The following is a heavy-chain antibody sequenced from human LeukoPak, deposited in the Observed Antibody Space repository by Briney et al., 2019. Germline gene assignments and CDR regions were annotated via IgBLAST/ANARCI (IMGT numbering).Heavy chain of an antibody. V-gene: IGHV5-10-1*01. CDR3: ARQVAVSLDDY. J-gene: IGHJ4*02. Sequence: GESLKISCKGSGYSFTSYWISWVRQMPGKGLEWMGRIDPSDSYTNCSPSIQGHVTISADKSISTAYLQWSSPKASDTAMYYCARQVAVSLDDYWGQGTLVTVSS. CDR2: IDPSDSYT. CDR1: GYSFTSYW. D-gene: IGHD3-22*01.